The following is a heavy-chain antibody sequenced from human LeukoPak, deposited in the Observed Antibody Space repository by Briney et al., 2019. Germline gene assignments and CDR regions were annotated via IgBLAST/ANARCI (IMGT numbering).Heavy chain of an antibody. D-gene: IGHD3-3*01. CDR1: GGSFSGYY. J-gene: IGHJ4*02. V-gene: IGHV4-34*01. CDR3: ARSDFWSGYRFDY. Sequence: SETLSLTCAVYGGSFSGYYWSWIRQPPGKGLEWIGEINHSGSTNYNPSFRSRVTMSLDTSKNQFSLKLTSVTAADTAVYHCARSDFWSGYRFDYWGQGTLVTVSS. CDR2: INHSGST.